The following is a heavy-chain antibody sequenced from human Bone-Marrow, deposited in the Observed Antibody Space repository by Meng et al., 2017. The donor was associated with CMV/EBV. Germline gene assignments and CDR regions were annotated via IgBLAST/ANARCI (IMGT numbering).Heavy chain of an antibody. D-gene: IGHD5-18*01. V-gene: IGHV3-53*01. CDR3: AKADKPSYSYGQRPFDY. Sequence: GGSLKISCPASGFTDSSNYMSWVRQAPGKGLEWVSVIYSGGSTYYADSVKGRFTISRDNSKNTLYLQMNSLRAEDTAVYYCAKADKPSYSYGQRPFDYWGQGTLVNGSS. CDR1: GFTDSSNY. CDR2: IYSGGST. J-gene: IGHJ4*02.